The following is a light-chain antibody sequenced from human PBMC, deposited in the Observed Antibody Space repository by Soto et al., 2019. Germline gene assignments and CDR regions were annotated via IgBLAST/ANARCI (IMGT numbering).Light chain of an antibody. V-gene: IGLV2-14*03. CDR2: DVS. CDR3: SSYTSSSNSFV. Sequence: QSVLTQPASVSGSPGQSITIPCTRTSRDGGGYTYVSWYQQHPGKAPKLMIYDVSYRPSGVSNRFSGSKSGNTASLTISGFQAEDEADYYCSSYTSSSNSFVFGTGTKVTVL. J-gene: IGLJ1*01. CDR1: SRDGGGYTY.